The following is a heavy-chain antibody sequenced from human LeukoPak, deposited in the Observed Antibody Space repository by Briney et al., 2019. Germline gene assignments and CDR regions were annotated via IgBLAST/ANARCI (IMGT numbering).Heavy chain of an antibody. CDR3: ARGAAVAGRGDTFDI. CDR2: IYSGGSA. J-gene: IGHJ3*02. Sequence: GGSLRLSCAVSGFSVSSNYMSWVRQAPGKGLEWVSVIYSGGSAYYADSVKGRFTISRDNSKNALYLQMNSLRAEDTAVYYCARGAAVAGRGDTFDIWGQGTMVTVSS. CDR1: GFSVSSNY. D-gene: IGHD6-19*01. V-gene: IGHV3-53*01.